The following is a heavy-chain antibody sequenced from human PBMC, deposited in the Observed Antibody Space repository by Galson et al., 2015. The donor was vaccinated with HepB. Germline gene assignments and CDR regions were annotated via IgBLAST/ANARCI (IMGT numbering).Heavy chain of an antibody. CDR1: GGSISSGGYS. D-gene: IGHD3-9*01. Sequence: TLSLTCAVSGGSISSGGYSWSWIRQPPGKGLEWIGYIYHSGSTYYNPSLKSRVTISVDRSKNQFSLKLSSVTAADTAVYYCARGAAAYYDILTGYYQSWYFDLWGRGTLVTVSS. CDR3: ARGAAAYYDILTGYYQSWYFDL. J-gene: IGHJ2*01. CDR2: IYHSGST. V-gene: IGHV4-30-2*01.